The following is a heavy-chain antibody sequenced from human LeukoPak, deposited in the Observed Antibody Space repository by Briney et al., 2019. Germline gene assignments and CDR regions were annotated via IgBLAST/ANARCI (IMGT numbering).Heavy chain of an antibody. D-gene: IGHD2-15*01. CDR2: ISYDGSNK. CDR1: GFTFSSYA. CDR3: ARGGVEVVAATHDAWFDP. V-gene: IGHV3-30*04. J-gene: IGHJ5*02. Sequence: GRSLRLSCAASGFTFSSYAMHWVRQAPGKGLEWVAVISYDGSNKYYADSVKGRFTISRDNSKNTLYLQMNSLRAEDTAVYYCARGGVEVVAATHDAWFDPWGQGTLVTVSS.